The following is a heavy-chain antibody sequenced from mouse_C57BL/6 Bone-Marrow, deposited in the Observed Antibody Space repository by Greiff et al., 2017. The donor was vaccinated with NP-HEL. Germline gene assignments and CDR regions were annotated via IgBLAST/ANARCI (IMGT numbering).Heavy chain of an antibody. Sequence: QVHVKQSGAELARPGASVKMSCKASGYTFTSYTMHWVKQRPGQGLEWIGYINPSSGYTKYNQKFKDKATLTADKSSSTAYMQLSSLTSEDSAVYYCARRDYSNYEGFLGYAMDYWGQGTSVTVSS. D-gene: IGHD2-5*01. J-gene: IGHJ4*01. V-gene: IGHV1-4*01. CDR2: INPSSGYT. CDR1: GYTFTSYT. CDR3: ARRDYSNYEGFLGYAMDY.